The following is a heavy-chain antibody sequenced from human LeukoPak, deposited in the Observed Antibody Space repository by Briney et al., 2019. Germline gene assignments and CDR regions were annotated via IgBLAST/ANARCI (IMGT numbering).Heavy chain of an antibody. V-gene: IGHV3-21*01. D-gene: IGHD5-12*01. CDR2: ISTTSGNI. CDR3: VRDPRDIVATLDY. CDR1: GFTFSAFN. Sequence: GGSLRLPCAASGFTFSAFNMNWVRQAPGKGLEWVSSISTTSGNIYYADSVKGRFTISRDNTKKSLYLQMNNLRGDDTAVYYCVRDPRDIVATLDYWGQGTLVTVSS. J-gene: IGHJ4*02.